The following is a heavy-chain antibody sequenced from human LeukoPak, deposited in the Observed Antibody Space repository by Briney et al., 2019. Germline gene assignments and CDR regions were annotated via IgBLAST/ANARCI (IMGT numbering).Heavy chain of an antibody. V-gene: IGHV4-59*08. D-gene: IGHD6-19*01. CDR1: GGSISSYY. CDR3: ARRAHSSGWTYYFDY. J-gene: IGHJ4*02. CDR2: IYYSGST. Sequence: SETLSLTCTVSGGSISSYYWSWIRQPPGKGLEWIGYIYYSGSTNYNPSLKSRVTISVDTPKNQFSLKLSSVTAADTAVYYCARRAHSSGWTYYFDYWGQGTLVTVSS.